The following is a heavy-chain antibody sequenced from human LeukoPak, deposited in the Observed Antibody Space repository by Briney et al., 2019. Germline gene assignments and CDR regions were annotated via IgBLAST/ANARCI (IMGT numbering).Heavy chain of an antibody. J-gene: IGHJ4*02. V-gene: IGHV4-39*01. CDR3: ASPSPYCGGDCYNFDY. D-gene: IGHD2-21*02. Sequence: SETLSLTCTVSGGSISSSSYYWGWIRQPPGKGLEWIGSIYYSGSTYYNPSLKSRVTISVDTSKNQFSLKLSSVTAADTAVYYCASPSPYCGGDCYNFDYWGQGTLVTVSS. CDR2: IYYSGST. CDR1: GGSISSSSYY.